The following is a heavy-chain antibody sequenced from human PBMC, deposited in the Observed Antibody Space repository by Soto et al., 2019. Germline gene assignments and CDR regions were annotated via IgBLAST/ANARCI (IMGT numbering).Heavy chain of an antibody. J-gene: IGHJ4*02. CDR1: GGSLDTYY. Sequence: SETLSLTCTVSGGSLDTYYWTWIRQPPGKGLEWIGYIYSSGSTNYNPSLKSRVTMAVDMSKNQFSLKPTSVTAADTAVYYCARARYNWNYWGQGALVTVSS. V-gene: IGHV4-59*01. CDR3: ARARYNWNY. CDR2: IYSSGST. D-gene: IGHD1-20*01.